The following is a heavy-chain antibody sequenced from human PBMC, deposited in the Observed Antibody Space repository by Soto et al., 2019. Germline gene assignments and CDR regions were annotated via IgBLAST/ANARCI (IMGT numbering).Heavy chain of an antibody. CDR3: ARHDTAMGNLIDY. Sequence: PGESLKISCKGSGYSFTSYWIAWVRQMPGKGLEWMGIIYPGDSNTRYSPSFQGQVTISADKSISTAYLQWSSLKAPDTAMYYCARHDTAMGNLIDYWGQGTLVTVSS. J-gene: IGHJ4*02. CDR2: IYPGDSNT. V-gene: IGHV5-51*01. D-gene: IGHD5-18*01. CDR1: GYSFTSYW.